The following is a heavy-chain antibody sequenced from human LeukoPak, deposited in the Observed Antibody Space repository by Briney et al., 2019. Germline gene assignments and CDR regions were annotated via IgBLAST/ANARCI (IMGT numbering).Heavy chain of an antibody. J-gene: IGHJ4*02. V-gene: IGHV3-21*01. CDR2: ISSSSSYI. CDR3: ARDLQGGLDY. Sequence: GGPLRLSCAASGFTFSSYSMNWVRQAPGKGLEWVSSISSSSSYIYYADSVKGRFTISRDNAKNSLYLQMNSLRAEDTAVYYCARDLQGGLDYWGQGTLVTVSS. CDR1: GFTFSSYS. D-gene: IGHD3-16*01.